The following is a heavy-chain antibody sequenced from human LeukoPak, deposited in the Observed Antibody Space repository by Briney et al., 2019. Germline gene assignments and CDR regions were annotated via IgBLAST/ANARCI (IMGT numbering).Heavy chain of an antibody. CDR2: IYYSGST. Sequence: PSETLPLTCTVPRHSVSNRRYDSSSFPQPPVKGLEQLGYIYYSGSTNYNPSLKSRVTISVDTSKNQFSLKLSSVTAADTAVYHCAREAMYSYGNNFDYWGQGTLVTVSS. V-gene: IGHV4-61*01. CDR3: AREAMYSYGNNFDY. CDR1: RHSVSNRRYD. D-gene: IGHD5-18*01. J-gene: IGHJ4*02.